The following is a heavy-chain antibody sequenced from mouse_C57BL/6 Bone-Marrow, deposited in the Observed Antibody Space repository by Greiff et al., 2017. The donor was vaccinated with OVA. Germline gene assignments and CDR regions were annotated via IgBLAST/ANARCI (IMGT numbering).Heavy chain of an antibody. CDR2: IDPENGDT. CDR3: TTDYDLYFDV. J-gene: IGHJ1*03. D-gene: IGHD1-1*01. V-gene: IGHV14-4*01. CDR1: GFNIKDDY. Sequence: VQLQQSGAELVRPGASVKLSCTASGFNIKDDYMHWVKQRPEQGLEWIGWIDPENGDTEYASKFQGKATITADTSSNTAYLQLSSLTSEDTAVYYCTTDYDLYFDVWGTGTTVTVSS.